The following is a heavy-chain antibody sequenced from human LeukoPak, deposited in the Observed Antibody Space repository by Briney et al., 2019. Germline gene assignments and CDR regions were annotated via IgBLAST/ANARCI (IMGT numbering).Heavy chain of an antibody. CDR1: GFTFSNYA. Sequence: PGGSLRLSCAASGFTFSNYAMSWVRQAPGKGLEWVSAISGSGTTTNYADSVKGRFTISRDNSKNTLSLQMNSLRAEDTAMYYCVKRIVGSPGYFDYWGQGTLVTVSS. CDR2: ISGSGTTT. D-gene: IGHD1-26*01. J-gene: IGHJ4*02. CDR3: VKRIVGSPGYFDY. V-gene: IGHV3-23*01.